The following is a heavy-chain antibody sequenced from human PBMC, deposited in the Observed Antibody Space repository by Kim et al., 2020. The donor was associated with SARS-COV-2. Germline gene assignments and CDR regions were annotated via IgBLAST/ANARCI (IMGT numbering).Heavy chain of an antibody. Sequence: LTSRVTISVDTSKNQFSLKLGSVTAADTAVYYCARGLTQYYYDSSGYYDYWGQGTLVTVSS. V-gene: IGHV4-59*09. CDR3: ARGLTQYYYDSSGYYDY. J-gene: IGHJ4*02. D-gene: IGHD3-22*01.